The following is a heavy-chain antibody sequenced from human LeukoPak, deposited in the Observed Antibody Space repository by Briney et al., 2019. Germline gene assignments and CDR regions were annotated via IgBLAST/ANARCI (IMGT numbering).Heavy chain of an antibody. J-gene: IGHJ4*02. CDR1: GGSISSGSYY. D-gene: IGHD1-14*01. CDR2: INHSGST. Sequence: SQTLSLTCTVSGGSISSGSYYWSWIRQPAGKGLEWIGEINHSGSTNYNPSLKSRVTISVDTSKNQFSLKLSSVTAADTAVYYCARDRGFGIGRMFDYWGQGTLVTVSS. CDR3: ARDRGFGIGRMFDY. V-gene: IGHV4-61*09.